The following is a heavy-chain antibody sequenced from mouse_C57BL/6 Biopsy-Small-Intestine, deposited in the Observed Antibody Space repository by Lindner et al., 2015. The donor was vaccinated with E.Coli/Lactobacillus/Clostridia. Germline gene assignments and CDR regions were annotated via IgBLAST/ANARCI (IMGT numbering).Heavy chain of an antibody. CDR3: ARGGFITTVVRGHYYAMDY. CDR2: INPSTGGT. CDR1: GYSFTGYY. V-gene: IGHV1-42*01. J-gene: IGHJ4*01. Sequence: VQLQESGPELVKPGASVKISCKASGYSFTGYYTNWVKQSPEKSLEWIGEINPSTGGTTYNQKFKAKATLTVDKSSSTAYMQLKSLTSEDSAVYYCARGGFITTVVRGHYYAMDYWGQGTSVTVSS. D-gene: IGHD1-1*01.